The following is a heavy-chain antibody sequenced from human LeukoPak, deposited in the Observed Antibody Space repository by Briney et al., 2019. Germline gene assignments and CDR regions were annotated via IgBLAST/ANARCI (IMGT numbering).Heavy chain of an antibody. CDR3: EAVSLPSYDSSGYFNY. D-gene: IGHD3-22*01. V-gene: IGHV1-58*02. CDR1: GFTFTSSA. J-gene: IGHJ4*02. CDR2: IVVGSGNT. Sequence: ASVKVSCKASGFTFTSSAMQWVRQARGQRLEWIGWIVVGSGNTNYAQKFQERVTITRDMSTSTAYMELSSLRSEDTAVYYCEAVSLPSYDSSGYFNYWGQGTLVTVSS.